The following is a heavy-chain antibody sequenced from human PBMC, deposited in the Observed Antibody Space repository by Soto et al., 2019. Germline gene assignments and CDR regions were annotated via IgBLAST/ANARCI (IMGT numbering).Heavy chain of an antibody. V-gene: IGHV4-4*02. CDR2: IYHSGSP. Sequence: SETLSLTCAVSGGSISSSNWWRCVCQPPGQGLEWIGGIYHSGSPNYNPSLRSRVTISVDKSKNQGSLKLSSVTASDTAVYYYARGEVGSTANYYYYYGMDVWGQGTTVTDSS. CDR1: GGSISSSNW. CDR3: ARGEVGSTANYYYYYGMDV. D-gene: IGHD1-26*01. J-gene: IGHJ6*02.